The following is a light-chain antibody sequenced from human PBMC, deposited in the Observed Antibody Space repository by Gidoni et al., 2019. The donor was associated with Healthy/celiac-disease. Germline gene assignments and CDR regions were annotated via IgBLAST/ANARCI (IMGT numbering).Light chain of an antibody. V-gene: IGLV3-25*03. CDR1: ALPKQY. J-gene: IGLJ2*01. CDR2: TDL. CDR3: QSADSSGTYVV. Sequence: SYELTQPPSVSVSPGQTARITCSGDALPKQYAYWYQPKPGQAPVLVISTDLERPSGIPERFSGSSSGTTVTLIISGVQAEDEADYYCQSADSSGTYVVFGGGTKLTVL.